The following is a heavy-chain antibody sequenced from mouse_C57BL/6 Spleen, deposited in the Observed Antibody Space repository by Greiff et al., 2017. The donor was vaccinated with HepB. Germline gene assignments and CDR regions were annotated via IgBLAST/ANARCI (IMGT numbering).Heavy chain of an antibody. V-gene: IGHV1-59*01. Sequence: VQLQQPGAELVRPGTSVKLSCKASGYTFTSYWMHWVKQRPGQGLEWIGVIDPSDSYTNYNQKFKGKATLTVDTSSSTAYMQLSSLTSEDSAVYYCAILSVAYWGQGTLVTVSA. J-gene: IGHJ3*01. CDR3: AILSVAY. CDR1: GYTFTSYW. CDR2: IDPSDSYT. D-gene: IGHD3-1*01.